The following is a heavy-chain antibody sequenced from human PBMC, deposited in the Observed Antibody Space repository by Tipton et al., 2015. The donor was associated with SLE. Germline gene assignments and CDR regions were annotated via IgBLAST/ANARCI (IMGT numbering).Heavy chain of an antibody. V-gene: IGHV4-31*03. CDR3: ARLHGYSYGLNWFDP. CDR2: IYYTGTTT. CDR1: GGSISSGGNY. Sequence: TLSLTCTVSGGSISSGGNYWSWIRQHPEKGLEWIGSIYYTGTTTYYNSFLKSRVTMSVDTSKNQFSLRLTSVIAADTAVYYCARLHGYSYGLNWFDPWGQGTLISVSS. J-gene: IGHJ5*02. D-gene: IGHD5-18*01.